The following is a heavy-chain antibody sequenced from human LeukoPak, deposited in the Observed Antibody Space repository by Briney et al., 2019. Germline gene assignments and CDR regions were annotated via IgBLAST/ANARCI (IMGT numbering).Heavy chain of an antibody. CDR2: ISSSSSYI. CDR1: GFTFSNYS. Sequence: GSLRLSCAASGFTFSNYSMNWVRQAPGKGLEWVSSISSSSSYIYYADSVKGRFTISRDNAKNSLYLQMNSLRAEDTAVYYCAIPSGSYYGMDVWGQGTTVTVPS. V-gene: IGHV3-21*01. J-gene: IGHJ6*02. D-gene: IGHD1-26*01. CDR3: AIPSGSYYGMDV.